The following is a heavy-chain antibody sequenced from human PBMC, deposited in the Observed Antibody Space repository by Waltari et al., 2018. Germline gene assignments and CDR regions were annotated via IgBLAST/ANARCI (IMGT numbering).Heavy chain of an antibody. D-gene: IGHD3-3*01. V-gene: IGHV4-4*07. Sequence: QVQLQESGPGLVKPSETLSLTCTVSSYSISGYHWSWVRPPAGKGLEWIGRIYTSGSTNYNPSFKSRVTMSVDTSKNQFSLKLSSVTAADTAVYYCARESYDIWSGTTDYYYFMDVWGKGTPVTVS. CDR1: SYSISGYH. CDR3: ARESYDIWSGTTDYYYFMDV. CDR2: IYTSGST. J-gene: IGHJ6*03.